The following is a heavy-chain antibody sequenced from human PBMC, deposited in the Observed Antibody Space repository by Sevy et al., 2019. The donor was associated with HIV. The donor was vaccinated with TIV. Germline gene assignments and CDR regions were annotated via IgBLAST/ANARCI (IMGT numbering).Heavy chain of an antibody. CDR1: GFTLNSYA. CDR2: ISYDGSNK. CDR3: AKEMSSSSVGYYYGMDV. D-gene: IGHD6-6*01. V-gene: IGHV3-30*18. Sequence: GGSLRLSCVASGFTLNSYAMSWVRQAPGKVLEWVAVISYDGSNKYYADSVKGRFTISRDNSKNTLYLQMNSLRAEDTAVYYCAKEMSSSSVGYYYGMDVWGQGTTVTVSS. J-gene: IGHJ6*02.